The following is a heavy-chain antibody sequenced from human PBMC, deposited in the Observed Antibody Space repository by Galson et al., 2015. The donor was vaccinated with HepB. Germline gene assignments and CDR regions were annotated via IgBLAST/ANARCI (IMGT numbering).Heavy chain of an antibody. V-gene: IGHV1-69*06. D-gene: IGHD3-10*01. CDR2: IIPFFGTT. Sequence: SVKVSCKASGGSFSSFGTSWVRQAPGQGPEWIGEIIPFFGTTNYAPKFQGRITISADKSTSTVYMEMTSLTSDDTAMYYCARPAARGIFFHFWGQGTVVTVSS. CDR1: GGSFSSFG. J-gene: IGHJ4*02. CDR3: ARPAARGIFFHF.